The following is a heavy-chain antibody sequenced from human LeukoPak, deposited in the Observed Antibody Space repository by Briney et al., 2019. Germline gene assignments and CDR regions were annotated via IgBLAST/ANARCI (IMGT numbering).Heavy chain of an antibody. J-gene: IGHJ4*02. CDR3: AKGSASLTMIVGY. Sequence: PGGSLRLSCAASGFTFSSYALSWVRQAPGRGLEWVSAISGSGGSTYYADSVKGRFTISRDNSKNTLYLQMNSLRAEDTAVYYCAKGSASLTMIVGYWGQGTLVTVSS. D-gene: IGHD3-22*01. CDR2: ISGSGGST. CDR1: GFTFSSYA. V-gene: IGHV3-23*01.